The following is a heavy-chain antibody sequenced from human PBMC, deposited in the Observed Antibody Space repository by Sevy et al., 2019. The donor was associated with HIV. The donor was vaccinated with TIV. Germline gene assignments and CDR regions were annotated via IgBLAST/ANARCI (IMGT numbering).Heavy chain of an antibody. CDR3: ARVKDYGDYGAFDI. J-gene: IGHJ3*02. V-gene: IGHV3-21*01. D-gene: IGHD4-17*01. CDR1: GFTFNSHT. Sequence: GGSLRLSCAGSGFTFNSHTMNWVRQAPGKGLEWVSSISSSSSYIYYGASVKGRFTISRDNAKSSLFLQMNSLRAEDTAIYFCARVKDYGDYGAFDIWGQGTMVTVSS. CDR2: ISSSSSYI.